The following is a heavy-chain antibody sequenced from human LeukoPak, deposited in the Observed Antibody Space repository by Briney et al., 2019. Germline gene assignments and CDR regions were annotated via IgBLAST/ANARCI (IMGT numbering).Heavy chain of an antibody. Sequence: SVKVSCKASGGTFSSYAISWVRQAPGQELEWMGRIIPIFGTANYAQKLKGRVMITTDESTSTAYMELSSLRSEDTAVYYCAREPPLAVALDYWGQGTLVTVSS. J-gene: IGHJ4*02. CDR2: IIPIFGTA. V-gene: IGHV1-69*05. CDR1: GGTFSSYA. CDR3: AREPPLAVALDY. D-gene: IGHD6-19*01.